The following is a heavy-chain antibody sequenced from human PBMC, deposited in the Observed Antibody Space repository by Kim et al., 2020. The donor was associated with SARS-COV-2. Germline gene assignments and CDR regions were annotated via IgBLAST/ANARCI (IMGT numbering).Heavy chain of an antibody. V-gene: IGHV3-74*01. J-gene: IGHJ6*02. CDR1: GFTFSSYW. D-gene: IGHD3-22*01. CDR2: INSDGSST. Sequence: GGSLRLSCAASGFTFSSYWMHWVRQAPGKGLVWVSRINSDGSSTSYADSVKGRFTISRDNAKNTLYLQMNSLRAEDTAVYYCARVRAPYYYDSSGYYPVASTHYYYYYYGMDVWGQGTTVTVSS. CDR3: ARVRAPYYYDSSGYYPVASTHYYYYYYGMDV.